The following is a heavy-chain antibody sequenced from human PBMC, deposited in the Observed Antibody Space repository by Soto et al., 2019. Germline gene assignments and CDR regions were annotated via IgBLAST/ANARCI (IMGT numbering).Heavy chain of an antibody. CDR1: GFTFSSYA. D-gene: IGHD3-10*01. CDR3: AKGGQSYDY. Sequence: GGSLRLSCAASGFTFSSYAMSWVRQAPGKGLEWVSVIGASGVSTYYADSVKGRFTISRDTSKNTLYLQMNSLRAEDTAVYYCAKGGQSYDYWGQGTLVTVSS. J-gene: IGHJ4*02. CDR2: IGASGVST. V-gene: IGHV3-23*01.